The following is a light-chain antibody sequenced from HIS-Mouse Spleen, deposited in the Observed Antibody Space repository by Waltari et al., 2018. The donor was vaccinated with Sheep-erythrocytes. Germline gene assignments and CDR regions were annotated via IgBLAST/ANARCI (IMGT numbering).Light chain of an antibody. CDR3: CSYAGSYNHV. CDR1: SSDVGGYNY. V-gene: IGLV2-11*01. CDR2: DVS. Sequence: QSALTQPRSVSGSPGQSVTISCTGPSSDVGGYNYVSWYQQHPGKAPKLMIYDVSKRPAGVPDRCSGSKSGNTASLTISGLQAEDEADYYCCSYAGSYNHVFATGTKVTVL. J-gene: IGLJ1*01.